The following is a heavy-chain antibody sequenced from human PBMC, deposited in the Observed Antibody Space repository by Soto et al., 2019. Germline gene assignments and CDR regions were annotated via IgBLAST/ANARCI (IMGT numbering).Heavy chain of an antibody. Sequence: PSETLSLTCAVSGGSFSGYYWSWIRQPPGKGLEWIGEINHSGSTNYNPSLKSRVTISVDTSKNQFSLKLSSVTAADTAVYYCARRGDGIVVVVAATRRSYYFDYWGQGTLVTVSS. V-gene: IGHV4-34*01. CDR3: ARRGDGIVVVVAATRRSYYFDY. CDR1: GGSFSGYY. J-gene: IGHJ4*02. D-gene: IGHD2-15*01. CDR2: INHSGST.